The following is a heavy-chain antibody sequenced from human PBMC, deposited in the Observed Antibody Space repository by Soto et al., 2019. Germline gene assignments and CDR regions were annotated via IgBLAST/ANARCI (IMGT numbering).Heavy chain of an antibody. CDR2: ISSSSSYT. V-gene: IGHV3-11*03. CDR3: ATRAGAVAGPLSADY. J-gene: IGHJ4*02. CDR1: GFTFSDYY. Sequence: PGGSLRLSCAASGFTFSDYYMSWIRQAPGKGLEWVSYISSSSSYTNYADSVKGRFTISRDNAKNSLYLQMNSLRAEDTAVYYCATRAGAVAGPLSADYWGQGTLVTVSS. D-gene: IGHD6-19*01.